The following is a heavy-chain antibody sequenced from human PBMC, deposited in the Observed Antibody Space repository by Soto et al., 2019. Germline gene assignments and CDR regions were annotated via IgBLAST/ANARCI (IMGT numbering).Heavy chain of an antibody. J-gene: IGHJ4*02. CDR1: GYSFSTYW. CDR2: IYPGDSDT. D-gene: IGHD6-19*01. Sequence: GESLKISCKASGYSFSTYWIAWVRQRPGKGLDWMGIIYPGDSDTRYSPSFQGQVTISVDNSIDTAYLEWTTLRASDSAMYYCARHSLAAQPGDYWGQGTRVTVSS. CDR3: ARHSLAAQPGDY. V-gene: IGHV5-51*01.